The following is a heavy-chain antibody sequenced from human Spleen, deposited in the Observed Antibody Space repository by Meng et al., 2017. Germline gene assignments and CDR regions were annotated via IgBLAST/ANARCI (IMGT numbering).Heavy chain of an antibody. V-gene: IGHV1-2*06. CDR2: INPNSGGT. CDR3: AREGIAAPWFDP. J-gene: IGHJ5*02. CDR1: GYTFTGYY. Sequence: ASVKVSCKASGYTFTGYYMHWVRQAPGQGLERMGRINPNSGGTNYAQKFQGRVTMTRDTSISTAYMELSRLRSDDTAVYYCAREGIAAPWFDPWGQGTLVTVSS. D-gene: IGHD6-13*01.